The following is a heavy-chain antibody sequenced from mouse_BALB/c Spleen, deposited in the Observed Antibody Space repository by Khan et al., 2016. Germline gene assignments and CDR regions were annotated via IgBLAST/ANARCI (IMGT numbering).Heavy chain of an antibody. D-gene: IGHD2-4*01. CDR1: GYSITSDNA. Sequence: EVRLQESGPGLVKPCQSVYLTCNATGYSITSDNAWRWNRKFRGSKVERMGNISYSGSTSYNPTLKSQITITRDKSKNQFFLQLRSLTPEDTAAYYCARHYDDDFDYWGQGTTLTVSS. J-gene: IGHJ2*01. CDR2: ISYSGST. CDR3: ARHYDDDFDY. V-gene: IGHV3-2*02.